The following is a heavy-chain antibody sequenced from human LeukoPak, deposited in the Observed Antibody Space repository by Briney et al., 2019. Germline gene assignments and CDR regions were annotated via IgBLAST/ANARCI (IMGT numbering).Heavy chain of an antibody. V-gene: IGHV3-30*02. J-gene: IGHJ3*02. Sequence: GGSLRLSCAASGFTFSNHGMHWVRQAPGKGLEWVAFIRYDGTDKYYADSVKGRFTISRDNSKNTVYLQMNSLRAEDTALYYCARDTYYFDSSGFEVTDAFDIWGQGTMVTVSS. CDR3: ARDTYYFDSSGFEVTDAFDI. CDR1: GFTFSNHG. D-gene: IGHD3-22*01. CDR2: IRYDGTDK.